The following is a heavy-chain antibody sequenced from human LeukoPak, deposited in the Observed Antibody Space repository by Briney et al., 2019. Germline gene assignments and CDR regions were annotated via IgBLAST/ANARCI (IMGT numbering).Heavy chain of an antibody. V-gene: IGHV4-61*01. D-gene: IGHD3-10*01. CDR3: ARGFGDWGLSWFDP. CDR2: IYYSGSA. Sequence: SETLSLTCTVSGGSVSSGSYYWSWIRQPPGKGLEWIGYIYYSGSAKYNPSLKSRVTISVDTSKNQFSLELTSVTAADTAVYYCARGFGDWGLSWFDPWGQGTLVTVSS. J-gene: IGHJ5*02. CDR1: GGSVSSGSYY.